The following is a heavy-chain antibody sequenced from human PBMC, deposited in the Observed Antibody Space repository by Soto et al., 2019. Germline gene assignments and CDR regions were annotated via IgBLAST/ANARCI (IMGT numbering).Heavy chain of an antibody. J-gene: IGHJ4*02. V-gene: IGHV4-39*01. Sequence: SETLSLTCTVSGSSISSSSYYWGWIRQPPGKGLEWIGSIYYSGSTYYNPSLKSRVTISVDTSTNQFSLKLSSVTAADTAVYYCASGGNYDFWSGPNYYFDYWGQGTLVTVSS. CDR3: ASGGNYDFWSGPNYYFDY. CDR2: IYYSGST. D-gene: IGHD3-3*01. CDR1: GSSISSSSYY.